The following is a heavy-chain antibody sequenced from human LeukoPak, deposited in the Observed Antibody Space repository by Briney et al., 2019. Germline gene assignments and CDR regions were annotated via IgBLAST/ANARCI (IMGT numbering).Heavy chain of an antibody. V-gene: IGHV1-8*01. CDR2: MNPNSGNT. J-gene: IGHJ4*02. CDR1: GYTFTSYD. CDR3: VSHSSGWYGSFDY. Sequence: ASVKVSCKASGYTFTSYDINWVRQATGQGLEWMGWMNPNSGNTGYAQKFQGRVTMTRNTSISTAYMELSSLRSEDTAVYYCVSHSSGWYGSFDYWGQGTLVTLSS. D-gene: IGHD6-19*01.